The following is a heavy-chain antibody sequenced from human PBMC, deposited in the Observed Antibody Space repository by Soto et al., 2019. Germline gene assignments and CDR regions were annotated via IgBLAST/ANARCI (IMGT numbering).Heavy chain of an antibody. Sequence: QVQLVQSGAEVKKPGSSVKVSCKASGGTFTNYAISWVRQAPGQGLEWMGGITPIFGTANYAQKFQGRVTISADESMSTAYMELNRLRSEDTAVYYCAQTLGLAVAGPGRFDLWGRGTLFTVSS. CDR3: AQTLGLAVAGPGRFDL. CDR2: ITPIFGTA. V-gene: IGHV1-69*12. D-gene: IGHD6-19*01. CDR1: GGTFTNYA. J-gene: IGHJ2*01.